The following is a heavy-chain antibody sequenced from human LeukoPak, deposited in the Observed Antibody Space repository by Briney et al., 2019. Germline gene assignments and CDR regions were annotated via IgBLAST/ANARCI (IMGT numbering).Heavy chain of an antibody. CDR1: GFTFSSYS. V-gene: IGHV3-48*04. CDR3: ASNWPRYYFDY. J-gene: IGHJ4*02. Sequence: GGSLRLSCAASGFTFSSYSMSWIRQAPGKGLEWVSYISSSGSTIYYADSVKGRFTISRDNAKNSLYLQMNSLRAEDTAVYYCASNWPRYYFDYWGQGTLVTVSS. CDR2: ISSSGSTI.